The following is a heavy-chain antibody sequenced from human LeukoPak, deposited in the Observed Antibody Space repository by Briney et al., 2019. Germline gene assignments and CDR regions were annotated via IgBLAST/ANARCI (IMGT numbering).Heavy chain of an antibody. J-gene: IGHJ4*02. V-gene: IGHV1-2*02. CDR1: GYTFTSYY. D-gene: IGHD2-21*02. CDR3: ASGGGQHRLPKELDY. CDR2: INPNSGGT. Sequence: ASVKVSCKASGYTFTSYYMHWVRQAPGQGLEWMGWINPNSGGTNYAQKFQGRVTMTRDTSISTAYMELSRLRSDDTAVYYCASGGGQHRLPKELDYWGQGTLVTVSS.